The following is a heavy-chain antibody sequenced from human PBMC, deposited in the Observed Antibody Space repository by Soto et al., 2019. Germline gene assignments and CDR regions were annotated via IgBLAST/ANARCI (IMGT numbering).Heavy chain of an antibody. Sequence: GGSLRLSCAASAFIFRDYAMSWVRQAPGKGLEWVSTISREGAYTHYSDSVEGRFTISRDNSKNTLYLQMSSLRGEDTALHYCAQDPSTGYGDHWGQGTMVTVSS. D-gene: IGHD3-9*01. CDR2: ISREGAYT. V-gene: IGHV3-23*01. J-gene: IGHJ4*02. CDR1: AFIFRDYA. CDR3: AQDPSTGYGDH.